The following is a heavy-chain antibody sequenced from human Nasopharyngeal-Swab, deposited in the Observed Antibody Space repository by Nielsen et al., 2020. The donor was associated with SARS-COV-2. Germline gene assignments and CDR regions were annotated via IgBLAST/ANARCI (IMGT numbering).Heavy chain of an antibody. CDR2: INPSGGST. J-gene: IGHJ6*02. CDR3: ARDLWLETDYYYLGMDV. CDR1: GYTFTSYY. D-gene: IGHD6-19*01. V-gene: IGHV1-46*01. Sequence: ASVKVSCKASGYTFTSYYMHWVRQAPGQGLEWMGIINPSGGSTSYAQKFQGRVTMTRDTSTNTAYMELSSLTSEDTAVYYCARDLWLETDYYYLGMDVWGQGTTVTVSS.